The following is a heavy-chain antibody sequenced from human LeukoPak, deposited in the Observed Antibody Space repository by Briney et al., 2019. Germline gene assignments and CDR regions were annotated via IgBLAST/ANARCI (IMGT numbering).Heavy chain of an antibody. D-gene: IGHD5-18*01. J-gene: IGHJ4*02. CDR3: ASARGSNYGSLGD. CDR1: GFTFSNYG. V-gene: IGHV3-33*01. CDR2: IWYDGSNK. Sequence: PGRSLRLSCAASGFTFSNYGMHWVRQAPGKGLEWVAIIWYDGSNKNYADAVKGRFTISRDNSKNTLYVQMNSLRAEDTAVYYCASARGSNYGSLGDWGQGTLVTVSS.